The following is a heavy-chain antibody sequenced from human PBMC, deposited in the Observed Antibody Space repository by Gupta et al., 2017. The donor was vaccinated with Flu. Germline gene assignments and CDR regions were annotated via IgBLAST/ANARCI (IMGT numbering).Heavy chain of an antibody. J-gene: IGHJ4*02. Sequence: EQLVESGGGLVQPGGSLRLSCAASGFRFRSYWMDWVRQAPGKGLEWVANIAADDSVKNYADSVKGRFTISRDDAKASLYLQMNSLRADDTAVYFCARNRGWQQFDYWGQGALVTVSS. V-gene: IGHV3-7*01. CDR2: IAADDSVK. CDR3: ARNRGWQQFDY. D-gene: IGHD3-10*01. CDR1: GFRFRSYW.